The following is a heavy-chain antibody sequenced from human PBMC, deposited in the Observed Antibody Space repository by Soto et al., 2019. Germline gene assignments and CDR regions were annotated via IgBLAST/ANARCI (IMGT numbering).Heavy chain of an antibody. CDR3: ARGGFYDYVWGSYRSYYYYGMDV. Sequence: QVQLVQSGAEVKKPGSSVKVSCKASGGTFSSYAISWVRQAPGQGLEWMGGIIPIFGTANYAQKFQGRVTITADESTGTAYMELSSLRSEDTAVYYCARGGFYDYVWGSYRSYYYYGMDVWGQGTTVTVSS. J-gene: IGHJ6*02. D-gene: IGHD3-16*02. CDR1: GGTFSSYA. V-gene: IGHV1-69*01. CDR2: IIPIFGTA.